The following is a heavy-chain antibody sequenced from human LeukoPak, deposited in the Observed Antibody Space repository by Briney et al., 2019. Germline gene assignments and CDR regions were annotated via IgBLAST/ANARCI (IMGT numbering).Heavy chain of an antibody. Sequence: GRSLRLSCAASGFTFGSYAMHWVRQAPGKGLEWVAVISYDGSNKYYADSVKGRFTISRDNSKNTLYLQMNSLRAEDTAVYYCARDSYYYDSSGYYYVMYYYYGMDVWGQGTTVTVSS. V-gene: IGHV3-30*04. D-gene: IGHD3-22*01. CDR1: GFTFGSYA. CDR2: ISYDGSNK. J-gene: IGHJ6*02. CDR3: ARDSYYYDSSGYYYVMYYYYGMDV.